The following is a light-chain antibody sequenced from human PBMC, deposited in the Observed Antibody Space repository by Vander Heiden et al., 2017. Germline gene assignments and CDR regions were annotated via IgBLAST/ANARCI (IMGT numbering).Light chain of an antibody. CDR1: QSVSSSY. J-gene: IGKJ5*01. Sequence: DIVLLQSPGTLSLSPGERATLSCRASQSVSSSYLAWYRQKPGQAPRLLIYGASSRATGIPDRFSGSGSGTDFTLTISRLEPEDFAMYYCQQYGSSPYTFRQGTRLEIK. CDR2: GAS. V-gene: IGKV3-20*01. CDR3: QQYGSSPYT.